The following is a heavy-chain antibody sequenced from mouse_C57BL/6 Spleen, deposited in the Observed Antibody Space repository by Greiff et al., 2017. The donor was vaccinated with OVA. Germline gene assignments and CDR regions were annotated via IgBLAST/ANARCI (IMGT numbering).Heavy chain of an antibody. Sequence: LQQSGPELVKPGASVKISCKASGYAFSSSWMNWVKQRPGKGLEWIGRIYPGDGDTNYNGKFKGKATLTADKSSSTAYMQLSSLTSEDSAVYFCARSPYDLYYFDYWGQGTTLTVSS. J-gene: IGHJ2*01. CDR1: GYAFSSSW. V-gene: IGHV1-82*01. CDR2: IYPGDGDT. D-gene: IGHD2-3*01. CDR3: ARSPYDLYYFDY.